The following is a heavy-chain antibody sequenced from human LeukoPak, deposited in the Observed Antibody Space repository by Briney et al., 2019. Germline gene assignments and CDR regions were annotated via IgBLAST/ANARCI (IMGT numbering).Heavy chain of an antibody. Sequence: SETLSLTCTVSGGSIITSRHYWGWIRQPPGKGLEWIGSMYYSGSTYYNPSLKGRVTISVDSYKSRFSLKLSSVTAADTAVYYCATTVTTRYYFDTWGQGTLVTVSS. D-gene: IGHD4-17*01. CDR1: GGSIITSRHY. J-gene: IGHJ4*02. CDR2: MYYSGST. V-gene: IGHV4-39*01. CDR3: ATTVTTRYYFDT.